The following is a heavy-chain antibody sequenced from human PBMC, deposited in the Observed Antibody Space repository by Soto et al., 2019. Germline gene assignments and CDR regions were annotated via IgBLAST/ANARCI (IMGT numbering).Heavy chain of an antibody. Sequence: GGSLRLSCAASGFTFSSYAMHWVRQAPGKGLEWVAVISYDGSNKYYADSVKGRFTISRDNSKNTLYLQMNSLRAEDTAVYYCAREWVIEYSSSSGEFDYWGQGTLVTVSS. CDR3: AREWVIEYSSSSGEFDY. CDR2: ISYDGSNK. J-gene: IGHJ4*02. D-gene: IGHD6-6*01. V-gene: IGHV3-30-3*01. CDR1: GFTFSSYA.